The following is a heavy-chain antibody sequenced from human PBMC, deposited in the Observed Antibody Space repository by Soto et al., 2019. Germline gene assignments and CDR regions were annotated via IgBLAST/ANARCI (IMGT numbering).Heavy chain of an antibody. V-gene: IGHV3-11*01. CDR1: GFTFSDYY. CDR3: ASGGPLIAAAARGGAFDI. Sequence: QVQLVESGGGLVKPGGSLRLSCAASGFTFSDYYMSWIRQAPRKGLEWVSYISSSGSTIYYADSVKGRFTISRDNAKNSLYLQMNSLRAEDTAVYYCASGGPLIAAAARGGAFDIWGQGTMVTVSS. J-gene: IGHJ3*02. D-gene: IGHD6-13*01. CDR2: ISSSGSTI.